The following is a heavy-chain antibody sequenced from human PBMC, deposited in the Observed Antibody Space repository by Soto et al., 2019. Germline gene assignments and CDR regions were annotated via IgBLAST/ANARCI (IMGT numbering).Heavy chain of an antibody. D-gene: IGHD2-8*01. V-gene: IGHV5-51*01. CDR2: IYFGGSDT. CDR3: ARSPHGYGMDV. Sequence: GESLKISCKAPGYSFTNYWIGWVRQMPGKGLEWMGIIYFGGSDTRYSPSFQGQVTISADKSINTAYLQWSSLKASDTAMYFCARSPHGYGMDVWGQGTTVTVSS. CDR1: GYSFTNYW. J-gene: IGHJ6*02.